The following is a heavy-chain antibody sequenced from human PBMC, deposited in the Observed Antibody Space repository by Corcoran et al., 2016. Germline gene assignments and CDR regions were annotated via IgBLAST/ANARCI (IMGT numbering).Heavy chain of an antibody. V-gene: IGHV3-33*01. Sequence: QVQLVESGGGVVQPGRSLRLSCAASGFTFSSYGMHWVRQAPGKGLEWVAVIWYDGSNKYYADSVKGRFTISRDNSKNTLYLQMNSLRAEDTAVYYCARDRDYYDSSGYYYSFGYWGQGTLVTVSS. J-gene: IGHJ4*02. CDR1: GFTFSSYG. CDR2: IWYDGSNK. CDR3: ARDRDYYDSSGYYYSFGY. D-gene: IGHD3-22*01.